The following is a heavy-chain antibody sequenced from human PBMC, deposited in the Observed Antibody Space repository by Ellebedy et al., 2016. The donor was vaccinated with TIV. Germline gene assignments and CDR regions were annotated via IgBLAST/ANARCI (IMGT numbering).Heavy chain of an antibody. V-gene: IGHV3-49*03. CDR1: GFTFGDYA. Sequence: GESLKISXTASGFTFGDYAMSWFRQAPGKGLEWVGFIRSKAYGGTTEYAASVKGRFTISRDDSKSIAYLQMNSLKTEDTAVYYCTRAIAAAGYDFDYWGQGTLVTVSS. J-gene: IGHJ4*02. CDR2: IRSKAYGGTT. CDR3: TRAIAAAGYDFDY. D-gene: IGHD6-13*01.